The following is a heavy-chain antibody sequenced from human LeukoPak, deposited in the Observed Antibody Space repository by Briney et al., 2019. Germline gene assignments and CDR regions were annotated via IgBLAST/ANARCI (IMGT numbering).Heavy chain of an antibody. Sequence: SETLSLTCAVYGGSFSGYYWSWIRQPPGKGLEWIGETNHSGSTNYNPSLKSRVTISVDTSKNQFSLKLSSVTAADTAVYYCARGGRVQWLVLYYFDYWGQGTLVTVSS. D-gene: IGHD6-19*01. V-gene: IGHV4-34*01. J-gene: IGHJ4*02. CDR3: ARGGRVQWLVLYYFDY. CDR2: TNHSGST. CDR1: GGSFSGYY.